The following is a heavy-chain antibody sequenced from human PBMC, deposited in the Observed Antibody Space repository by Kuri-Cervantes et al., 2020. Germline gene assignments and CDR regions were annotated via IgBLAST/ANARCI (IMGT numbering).Heavy chain of an antibody. D-gene: IGHD6-13*01. J-gene: IGHJ6*02. CDR3: AHRNVGSSWYDYYYYYGMDV. V-gene: IGHV2-70*11. CDR1: GFSLSTSGMC. Sequence: SGPTLVKPSQTLTLTCTFSGFSLSTSGMCVSWIRQPPGKALEWLARSDWDDDKYYSTSLKTRLTISKDTSKNQVVLTMTNMDPVDTATYYCAHRNVGSSWYDYYYYYGMDVWGQGTTVTVSS. CDR2: SDWDDDK.